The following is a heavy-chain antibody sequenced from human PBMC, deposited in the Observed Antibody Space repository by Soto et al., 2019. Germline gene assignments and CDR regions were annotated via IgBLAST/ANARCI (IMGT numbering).Heavy chain of an antibody. Sequence: GGSLRLSCAASGFTFSSYSMNWVRQAPGKGLEWVSSISSSSSYIYYADSVKGRFTISRDNANNSLYLQMNSLRAEDTAVYYCARVLGYNWNYFDYWGQGTLVTVSS. J-gene: IGHJ4*02. CDR2: ISSSSSYI. D-gene: IGHD1-20*01. CDR1: GFTFSSYS. V-gene: IGHV3-21*01. CDR3: ARVLGYNWNYFDY.